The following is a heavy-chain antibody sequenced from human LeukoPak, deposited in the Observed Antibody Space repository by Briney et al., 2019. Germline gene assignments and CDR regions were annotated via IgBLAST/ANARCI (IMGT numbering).Heavy chain of an antibody. CDR1: GYAFTSYY. CDR2: INPSGGST. V-gene: IGHV1-46*01. D-gene: IGHD2-2*01. J-gene: IGHJ4*02. Sequence: ASVKVSCKASGYAFTSYYMHWVRQAPGQGLEWMGIINPSGGSTSYAQKFQGRVTMTRDTSTSTVYMELSSLRSEDTAVYYCASLSTSLMGYWGQGTLVTVSS. CDR3: ASLSTSLMGY.